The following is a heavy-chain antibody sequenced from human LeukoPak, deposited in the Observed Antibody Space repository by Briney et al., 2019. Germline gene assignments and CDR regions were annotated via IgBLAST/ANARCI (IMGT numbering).Heavy chain of an antibody. D-gene: IGHD3-22*01. CDR1: GFTFDDSV. CDR3: ARAADKLTYYYDTSGYYSY. CDR2: INWNGGST. Sequence: GGSLRLSCAASGFTFDDSVMSWVRQAPGKGLEWVSGINWNGGSTGYADSVKGRFTISRDNAKNTLYLQMNSLRAEDTAVYYCARAADKLTYYYDTSGYYSYWGQGTLVTVSS. V-gene: IGHV3-20*04. J-gene: IGHJ4*02.